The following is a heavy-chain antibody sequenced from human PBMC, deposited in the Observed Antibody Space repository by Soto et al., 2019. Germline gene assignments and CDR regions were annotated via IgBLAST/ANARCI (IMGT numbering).Heavy chain of an antibody. D-gene: IGHD3-9*01. CDR1: GFTFSSYA. CDR2: IKQDGGEK. V-gene: IGHV3-7*05. Sequence: HPGGSLRLSCAASGFTFSSYAMSWVRQAPGKGLEWVANIKQDGGEKYYVDSVKGRFTISRDNAKNSLYLQMNSLRAEDTAVYYCARSSTPRDDILTGYYSDGPNWFDPWGQGTLVTVSS. CDR3: ARSSTPRDDILTGYYSDGPNWFDP. J-gene: IGHJ5*02.